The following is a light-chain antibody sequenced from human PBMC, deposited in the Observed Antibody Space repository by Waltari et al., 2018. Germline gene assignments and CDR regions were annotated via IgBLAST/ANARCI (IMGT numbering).Light chain of an antibody. CDR3: AGWDDSLNGPV. CDR1: LSNLPRNP. CDR2: GDN. J-gene: IGLJ3*02. Sequence: QPVLTQRPSASGTPGPRVTISCSGSLSNLPRNPQNWYRQPPGTAPKLLISGDNQRPSGVPDRFSGSKSGTSASLAISGLQSADEADYYCAGWDDSLNGPVFGGGTKLTVL. V-gene: IGLV1-44*01.